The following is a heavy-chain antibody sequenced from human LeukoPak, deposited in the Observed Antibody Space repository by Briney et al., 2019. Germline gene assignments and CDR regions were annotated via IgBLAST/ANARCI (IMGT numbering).Heavy chain of an antibody. J-gene: IGHJ1*01. V-gene: IGHV4-59*12. Sequence: PSETLSLTCTVSGGSISSYYWSWIRQPPGKGLEWVGYIYYSGSTNYNPSLKSRVTISVDTSKNQFSLKLSSATAADTAVYYCAREVAEDFQHRGQGTLVTVSS. CDR2: IYYSGST. CDR1: GGSISSYY. CDR3: AREVAEDFQH.